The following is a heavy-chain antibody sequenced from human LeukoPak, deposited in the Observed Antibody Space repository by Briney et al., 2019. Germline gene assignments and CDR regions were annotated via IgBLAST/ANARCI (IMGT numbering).Heavy chain of an antibody. V-gene: IGHV4-34*01. CDR1: GGSFSGYY. J-gene: IGHJ5*02. CDR3: ARVRCSGGSCYSHGFDP. Sequence: SETLSLTCAVYGGSFSGYYWSWIRQPPGKGLEWIGEINHSGSTNYNPSLKSRVTISVDTSKNQFSLKLSSVTAADTAVYYCARVRCSGGSCYSHGFDPWGQGTLATVSS. CDR2: INHSGST. D-gene: IGHD2-15*01.